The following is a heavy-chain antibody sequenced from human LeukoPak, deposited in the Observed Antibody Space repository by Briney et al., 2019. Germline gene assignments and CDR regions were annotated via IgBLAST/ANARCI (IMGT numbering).Heavy chain of an antibody. CDR3: ARAYSSGLIDY. CDR2: MNPNSGNT. V-gene: IGHV1-8*01. CDR1: GGTFNSHA. J-gene: IGHJ4*02. D-gene: IGHD6-19*01. Sequence: AAVKVSCKASGGTFNSHAISWVRQATGQGLEWMGWMNPNSGNTGYAQRFQGRVTMTRNTSISTAYMELSSLRSEDTAVYYCARAYSSGLIDYWGQGTLVTVSS.